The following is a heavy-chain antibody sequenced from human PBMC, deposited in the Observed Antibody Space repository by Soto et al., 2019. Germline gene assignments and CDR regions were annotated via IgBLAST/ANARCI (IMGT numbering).Heavy chain of an antibody. V-gene: IGHV3-64*01. D-gene: IGHD2-2*01. CDR3: AGRYCRSSSCSAFDI. CDR1: GFTFTNYA. J-gene: IGHJ3*02. Sequence: EVQLVESGGGLVQPGGSLRLSCAASGFTFTNYAMHWVRQTPGKGLEYVSAISNNGGSTYYANSVKGRFTISRDNSKNTLYVQMGSLRAEDMAVYYCAGRYCRSSSCSAFDIWGQGTMVTVSS. CDR2: ISNNGGST.